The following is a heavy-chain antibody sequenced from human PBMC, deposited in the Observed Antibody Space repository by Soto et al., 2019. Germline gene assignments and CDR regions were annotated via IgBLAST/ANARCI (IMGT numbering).Heavy chain of an antibody. D-gene: IGHD2-15*01. CDR3: ASDPSDGSRSSCWGYYALDV. V-gene: IGHV3-21*01. CDR1: GFTLSTYS. J-gene: IGHJ6*02. Sequence: GGSMRLSCAASGFTLSTYSMNWVRQAPGKGLEWVSSISSSGTYIHYADSLKGRFTISRDNAKNSLYLQMISLRVEDTAVYYCASDPSDGSRSSCWGYYALDVWGQGTTVTV. CDR2: ISSSGTYI.